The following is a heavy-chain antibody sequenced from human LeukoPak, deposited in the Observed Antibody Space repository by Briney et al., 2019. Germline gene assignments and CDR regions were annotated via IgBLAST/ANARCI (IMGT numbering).Heavy chain of an antibody. CDR3: ATLPKEQWLVIDYYFDY. CDR1: GYTLTDLT. CDR2: FDTEDGET. D-gene: IGHD6-19*01. J-gene: IGHJ4*02. V-gene: IGHV1-24*01. Sequence: ASVTVCCKVSGYTLTDLTMHWVRQAPGKGLEWMGGFDTEDGETIYAQKFQGRVTMTEDTSTDTAYMELSSLRSEDTAVYYCATLPKEQWLVIDYYFDYWGQGTLVTVAS.